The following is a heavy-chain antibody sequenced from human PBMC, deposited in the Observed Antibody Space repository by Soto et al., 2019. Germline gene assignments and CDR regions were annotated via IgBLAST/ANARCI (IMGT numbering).Heavy chain of an antibody. Sequence: PVGSLRLSCAGSGFTFGDYYMSWIRQAPGKGLEWISYISSSSSFTSYADSVKGRFTISRDNVKNLLYLQMNSLRAEDTAVYFCARRLGPRGNPFQNWFDPWGQGTLVTVSS. CDR1: GFTFGDYY. CDR2: ISSSSSFT. V-gene: IGHV3-11*03. J-gene: IGHJ5*02. D-gene: IGHD1-1*01. CDR3: ARRLGPRGNPFQNWFDP.